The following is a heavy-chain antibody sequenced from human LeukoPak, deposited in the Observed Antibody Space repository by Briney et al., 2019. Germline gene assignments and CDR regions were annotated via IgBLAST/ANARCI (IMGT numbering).Heavy chain of an antibody. V-gene: IGHV3-30*18. Sequence: PGGSLRLSCAASGFTVSSNYMHWVRQAPGKGLEWVAVISYDGSNKYYADSVKGRFTISRDNSKNTLYLQMNSLRAEDTAVYYCAKGAERYGDYEIDYWGQGTLVTVSS. J-gene: IGHJ4*02. CDR1: GFTVSSNY. CDR3: AKGAERYGDYEIDY. CDR2: ISYDGSNK. D-gene: IGHD4-17*01.